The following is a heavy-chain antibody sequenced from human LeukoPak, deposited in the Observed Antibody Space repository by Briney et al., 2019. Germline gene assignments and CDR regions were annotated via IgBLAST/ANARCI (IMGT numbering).Heavy chain of an antibody. J-gene: IGHJ3*02. CDR3: ARGISQPPVAFDI. CDR2: IKQDGSEK. CDR1: EFSFSNFW. Sequence: GGSLRLSCSASEFSFSNFWMSWVRQAPGKGPEWVANIKQDGSEKYYVDSVKGRFTISRDNAKNTVYLQINSLRAEDTAVYYCARGISQPPVAFDIWGQGTMVTVSS. D-gene: IGHD6-13*01. V-gene: IGHV3-7*01.